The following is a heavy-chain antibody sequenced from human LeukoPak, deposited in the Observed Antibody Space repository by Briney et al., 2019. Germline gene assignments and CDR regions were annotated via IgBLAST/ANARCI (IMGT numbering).Heavy chain of an antibody. D-gene: IGHD3-10*01. CDR2: INPKIGDA. V-gene: IGHV1-46*01. J-gene: IGHJ4*02. CDR1: GYTFIKYN. CDR3: AISAFDY. Sequence: ASVKVSCKASGYTFIKYNMHWVRQAPGQGLEWLGIINPKIGDATSAQKFKGRVTMSWDTSTTTVYMEMRSLTSDDTAVYYCAISAFDYWGQGTRVTVSS.